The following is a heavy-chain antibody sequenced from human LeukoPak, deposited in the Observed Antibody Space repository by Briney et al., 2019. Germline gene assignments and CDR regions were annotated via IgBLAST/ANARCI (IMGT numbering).Heavy chain of an antibody. CDR1: GFTFSSYV. Sequence: GGSLRLSCAASGFTFSSYVMSWVRQAPGKGLEWVSAISGSGGSTYYADSVKGRFTISRDNSKNTLYLQMNSLRAEDTAVYYCAKARTVTARGGYFDYWGQGTLVTVSS. CDR3: AKARTVTARGGYFDY. CDR2: ISGSGGST. D-gene: IGHD4-17*01. V-gene: IGHV3-23*01. J-gene: IGHJ4*02.